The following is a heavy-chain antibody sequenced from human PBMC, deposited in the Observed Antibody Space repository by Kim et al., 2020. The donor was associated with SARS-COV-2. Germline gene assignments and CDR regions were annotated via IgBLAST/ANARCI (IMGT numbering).Heavy chain of an antibody. CDR3: TRVNPIAGGWYDAFDI. D-gene: IGHD6-19*01. J-gene: IGHJ3*02. V-gene: IGHV3-73*01. CDR2: IRSKANSSAT. CDR1: GFTFSGST. Sequence: GGSLRLSCAASGFTFSGSTMHWVRQASGKGLEWVGRIRSKANSSATAYAASVKNRFTISRDDSKNTKYLQMNSLKSEDTAVYYCTRVNPIAGGWYDAFDIWGQGTMVTVSS.